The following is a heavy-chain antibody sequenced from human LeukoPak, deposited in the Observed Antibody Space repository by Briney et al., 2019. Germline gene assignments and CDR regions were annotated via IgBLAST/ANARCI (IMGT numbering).Heavy chain of an antibody. J-gene: IGHJ6*02. V-gene: IGHV4-34*01. Sequence: SETLSHTRAFYVGSFSGYYWSWIRQPPGKGREWIGEINHSGSTNYNPSLKSRVTISVDTSKNQFSLKLSSVTAADTAVYYCARDRPLLWFGDTSENYGMDVWGQGTTVTVSS. CDR2: INHSGST. CDR3: ARDRPLLWFGDTSENYGMDV. D-gene: IGHD3-10*01. CDR1: VGSFSGYY.